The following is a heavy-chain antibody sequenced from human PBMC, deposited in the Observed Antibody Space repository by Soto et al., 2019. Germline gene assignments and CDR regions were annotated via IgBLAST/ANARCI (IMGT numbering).Heavy chain of an antibody. J-gene: IGHJ4*02. CDR3: ARLSPTESFDY. CDR2: IYPADSDT. Sequence: GESLKISCTVSGYSFTRHWIGWVRQIPGKGLEWMGIIYPADSDTKYSPSFQGQVTISADKSITTAYLQWSALKASDTAMYYCARLSPTESFDYWDQGTLVTVSS. CDR1: GYSFTRHW. V-gene: IGHV5-51*01. D-gene: IGHD1-1*01.